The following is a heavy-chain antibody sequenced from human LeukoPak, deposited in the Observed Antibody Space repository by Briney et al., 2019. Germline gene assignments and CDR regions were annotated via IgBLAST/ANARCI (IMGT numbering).Heavy chain of an antibody. Sequence: GGFLRLSCTASGLTFSTSGFNWVRQAPGKGLEWVASIGPTGSDRYHADSIKGRFTISRDNANNFLYLQMNSLRAEDTAVYYCATETNGRHYDYWGQGTLLTVSS. CDR3: ATETNGRHYDY. D-gene: IGHD1-14*01. CDR1: GLTFSTSG. V-gene: IGHV3-21*06. CDR2: IGPTGSDR. J-gene: IGHJ4*02.